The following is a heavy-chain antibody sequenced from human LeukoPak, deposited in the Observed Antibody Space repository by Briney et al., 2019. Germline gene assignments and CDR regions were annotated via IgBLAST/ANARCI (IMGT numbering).Heavy chain of an antibody. D-gene: IGHD1-14*01. V-gene: IGHV1-2*06. J-gene: IGHJ4*02. CDR2: INPNSGGT. CDR3: TRGDRNEKFDY. CDR1: GYTFTGYY. Sequence: ASVKVSCKASGYTFTGYYIHWVRQAPGQGLEWMGRINPNSGGTNFAQKFQGRVTMTGDTSISTAYMELSRLKSDDTAVYYCTRGDRNEKFDYWGQGTLVTVSS.